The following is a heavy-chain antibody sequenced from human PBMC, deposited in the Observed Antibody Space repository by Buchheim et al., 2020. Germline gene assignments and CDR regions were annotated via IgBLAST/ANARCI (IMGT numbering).Heavy chain of an antibody. J-gene: IGHJ4*02. Sequence: EVQLVESGGGLVQPGGSLRLSCAGSGFTFSSYWMSWVRQTPGKGLEWVAKLKEDGSQKYYVDSVKGRFTISRDNAKNSQYLQMNSLTAEDTAVYYCARGGHTYAYWGQGTL. CDR2: LKEDGSQK. V-gene: IGHV3-7*01. CDR3: ARGGHTYAY. D-gene: IGHD3-16*01. CDR1: GFTFSSYW.